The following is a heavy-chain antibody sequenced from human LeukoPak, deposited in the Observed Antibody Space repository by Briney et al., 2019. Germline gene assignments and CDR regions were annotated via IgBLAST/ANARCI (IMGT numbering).Heavy chain of an antibody. Sequence: GGSLRLSCAASGFAFSTYEMNWVRQAPGKGLEWVSYISSSGSTIYYADSVKGRFTISRDNAKNSLYPQMNSLRAEDTAVYYCARVGAYAAVNCWGQGTLVTVSS. CDR2: ISSSGSTI. CDR1: GFAFSTYE. J-gene: IGHJ4*02. D-gene: IGHD3-16*01. CDR3: ARVGAYAAVNC. V-gene: IGHV3-48*03.